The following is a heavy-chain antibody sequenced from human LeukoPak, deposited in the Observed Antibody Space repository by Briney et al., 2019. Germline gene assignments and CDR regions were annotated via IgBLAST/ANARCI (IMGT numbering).Heavy chain of an antibody. Sequence: ASVKVSCKASGYTFTGYYMHWVRQAPGQGLEWMGSTNPNSGGTNYAQKFQGRVTMTRDTSISTAYMELSRLRSDDTAVYYCARVHPFYYDSSGYSYYMDVWGKGTTVTVSS. CDR2: TNPNSGGT. J-gene: IGHJ6*03. CDR1: GYTFTGYY. V-gene: IGHV1-2*02. D-gene: IGHD3-22*01. CDR3: ARVHPFYYDSSGYSYYMDV.